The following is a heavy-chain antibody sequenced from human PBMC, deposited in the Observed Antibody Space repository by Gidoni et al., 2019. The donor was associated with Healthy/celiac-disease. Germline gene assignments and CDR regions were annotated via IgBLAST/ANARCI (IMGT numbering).Heavy chain of an antibody. D-gene: IGHD3-3*01. Sequence: EVQLVESGGGLVKPGGSLRLSCAASGFTFSSYSMNWVRQAPGKGLEWVSSISSSSIYIYYADSVKGRFTISRDNAKNLLYLQMNSLRAEDTAVYYCARDSQTYDFWSGYFQDGMDVWGQGTTVTVSS. CDR1: GFTFSSYS. V-gene: IGHV3-21*01. J-gene: IGHJ6*02. CDR2: ISSSSIYI. CDR3: ARDSQTYDFWSGYFQDGMDV.